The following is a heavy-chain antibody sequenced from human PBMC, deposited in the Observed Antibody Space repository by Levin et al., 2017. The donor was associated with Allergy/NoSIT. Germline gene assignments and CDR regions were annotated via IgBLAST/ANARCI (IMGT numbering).Heavy chain of an antibody. CDR1: GGSISSGGYS. V-gene: IGHV4-30-2*01. Sequence: SETLSLTCAVSGGSISSGGYSWSWIRQPPGKGLEWIGYIYHSGSTYYNPSLKSRVTISVDRSKNQFSLKLSSVTAADTAVYYCARGPPTMVRGAMEFDYWGQGTLVTVSS. J-gene: IGHJ4*02. CDR2: IYHSGST. D-gene: IGHD3-10*01. CDR3: ARGPPTMVRGAMEFDY.